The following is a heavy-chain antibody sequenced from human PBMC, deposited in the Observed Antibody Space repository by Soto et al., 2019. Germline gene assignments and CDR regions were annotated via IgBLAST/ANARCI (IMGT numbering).Heavy chain of an antibody. CDR2: IYQSGST. D-gene: IGHD1-26*01. CDR3: ARVLGASLYYFDC. Sequence: SETLSLTCPVSGYSISIGNYWGWIRQPPGKRLEWIGSIYQSGSTYYNPSLRSRATISVDTSKNQFSLKLSSVTAADPAVYYCARVLGASLYYFDCWGQGILVTVSS. J-gene: IGHJ4*02. CDR1: GYSISIGNY. V-gene: IGHV4-38-2*02.